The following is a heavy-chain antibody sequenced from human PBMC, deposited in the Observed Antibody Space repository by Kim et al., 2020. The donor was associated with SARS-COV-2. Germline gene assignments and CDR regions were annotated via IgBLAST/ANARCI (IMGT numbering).Heavy chain of an antibody. D-gene: IGHD6-13*01. V-gene: IGHV3-30*18. CDR3: AKAEWQQLGLVYYYYGMDV. CDR1: GFTFSSYG. Sequence: GGSLRLCCAASGFTFSSYGMHWVRQAPGKGLEWVAVISYDGSNKYYADSVKGRFTISRDNSKNTLYLQMNSLRAEDTAVYYCAKAEWQQLGLVYYYYGMDVWGQGTTVTVSS. J-gene: IGHJ6*02. CDR2: ISYDGSNK.